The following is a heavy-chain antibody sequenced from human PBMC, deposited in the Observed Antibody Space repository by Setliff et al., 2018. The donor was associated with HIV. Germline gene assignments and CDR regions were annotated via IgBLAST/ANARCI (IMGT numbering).Heavy chain of an antibody. Sequence: PSETLSLTCTVSGGSISRDYWNWIRQPAGKGLEWIGHIYSTGDTNYNPSLKSRVTLSADTSKNQLSLSLTSVTAADTAVYYCARVRLTMIMMVDYFDQWGQGTLVTVSS. CDR3: ARVRLTMIMMVDYFDQ. CDR1: GGSISRDY. J-gene: IGHJ4*02. CDR2: IYSTGDT. D-gene: IGHD3-22*01. V-gene: IGHV4-4*07.